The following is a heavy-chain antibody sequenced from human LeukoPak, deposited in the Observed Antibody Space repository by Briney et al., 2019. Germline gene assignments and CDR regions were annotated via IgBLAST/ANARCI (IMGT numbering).Heavy chain of an antibody. CDR3: ARGFSANYYDY. V-gene: IGHV1-18*01. Sequence: GASVKVSCKTSGYTFTSYAISWVRQAPGQGLEWMGWISGYNGHTYSAQKLQGRLTMTTDTSTSTADMELRGLTSDDTAVFYCARGFSANYYDYWGQGTLVTVFS. J-gene: IGHJ4*02. D-gene: IGHD1-26*01. CDR2: ISGYNGHT. CDR1: GYTFTSYA.